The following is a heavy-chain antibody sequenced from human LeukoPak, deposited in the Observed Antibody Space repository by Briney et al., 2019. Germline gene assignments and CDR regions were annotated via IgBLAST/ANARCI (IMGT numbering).Heavy chain of an antibody. CDR1: GGPFSGYY. CDR2: INHSGST. D-gene: IGHD5-12*01. Sequence: SETLSLACAVYGGPFSGYYWSWIRQPPGKGLEWIGEINHSGSTNYNPSLKSRVTISVDTSKNQFSLKLSSVTAADTAVYYCARSLVAQPYDYWGQGTLVTVSS. CDR3: ARSLVAQPYDY. V-gene: IGHV4-34*01. J-gene: IGHJ4*02.